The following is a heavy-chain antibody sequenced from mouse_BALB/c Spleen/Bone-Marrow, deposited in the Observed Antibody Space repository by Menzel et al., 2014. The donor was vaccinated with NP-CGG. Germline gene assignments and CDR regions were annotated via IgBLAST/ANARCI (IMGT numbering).Heavy chain of an antibody. CDR1: GFSLTSYG. J-gene: IGHJ3*01. CDR2: IWSGGST. Sequence: VKLVESGPGLAQPSQSLSITCTVSGFSLTSYGVHWVRQSPGKGLEWLGVIWSGGSTDYNAAFISRLSISKDNSKSQVFLKMNSLQANDTAIYYCARGLYYDYEFAYWGQGTLVTVSA. V-gene: IGHV2-2*02. D-gene: IGHD2-4*01. CDR3: ARGLYYDYEFAY.